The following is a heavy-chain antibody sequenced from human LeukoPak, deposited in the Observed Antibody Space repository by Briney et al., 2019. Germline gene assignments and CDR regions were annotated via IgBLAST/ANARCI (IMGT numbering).Heavy chain of an antibody. J-gene: IGHJ5*02. CDR3: VSSVGSGTYWNNWFDP. V-gene: IGHV3-64D*09. Sequence: GGSLRLSCSDSGISFSSYTMHWVRQAPGKGLEYVSSISKNGGSTNYADSVKGRFTISRDNSKKTLYLQMSSLITEDTAVYYCVSSVGSGTYWNNWFDPWGQGTLVTVSS. CDR2: ISKNGGST. CDR1: GISFSSYT. D-gene: IGHD3-10*01.